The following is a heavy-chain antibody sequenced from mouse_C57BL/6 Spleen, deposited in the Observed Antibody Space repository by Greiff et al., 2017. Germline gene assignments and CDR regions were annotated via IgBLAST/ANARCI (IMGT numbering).Heavy chain of an antibody. CDR1: GYTFTSYW. V-gene: IGHV1-69*01. D-gene: IGHD2-3*01. CDR2: IDPSDSDT. J-gene: IGHJ2*01. CDR3: ARSPDGYYDY. Sequence: VQLQQPGAELVMPGASVKLSCKASGYTFTSYWMHWVKQRPGQGLEWIGEIDPSDSDTNYNQKFKGKSTLTVDKSSSTAYMQLSSLTSEDSAVYYCARSPDGYYDYWGQGTTLTVSS.